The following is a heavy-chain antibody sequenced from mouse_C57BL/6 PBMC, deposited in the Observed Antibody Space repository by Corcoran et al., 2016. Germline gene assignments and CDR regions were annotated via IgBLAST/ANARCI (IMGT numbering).Heavy chain of an antibody. D-gene: IGHD1-1*01. J-gene: IGHJ1*03. CDR1: GYTFTDYY. CDR2: INPNNGGT. CDR3: ARGTTVVAGDFDV. V-gene: IGHV1-26*01. Sequence: EVQLQQSGPELVKPGASVKISCKASGYTFTDYYMNWVKQSHGKSLEWIGDINPNNGGTSYNQKFKGKATLTVDKSSSTAYMELRSLTSEDSAVYYCARGTTVVAGDFDVWGTGTTVTVSS.